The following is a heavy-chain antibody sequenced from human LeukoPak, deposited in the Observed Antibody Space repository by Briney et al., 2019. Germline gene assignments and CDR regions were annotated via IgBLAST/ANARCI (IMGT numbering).Heavy chain of an antibody. Sequence: SETLSLTCAVYGGSFSGYYWSWIRQPPGKGLEWIGEINHSGSTNYNPSLKSRVTISADTSKNQFSLKLSSVTAADTAVYYCARGNCSSTSRTGGEHYMDVCGKGTTVTVSS. CDR1: GGSFSGYY. J-gene: IGHJ6*03. D-gene: IGHD2-2*01. V-gene: IGHV4-34*01. CDR3: ARGNCSSTSRTGGEHYMDV. CDR2: INHSGST.